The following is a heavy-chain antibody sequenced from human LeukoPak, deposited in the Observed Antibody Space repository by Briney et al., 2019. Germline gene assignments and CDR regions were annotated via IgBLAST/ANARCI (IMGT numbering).Heavy chain of an antibody. Sequence: PSETLSLTCAVYGGSFSGYYWSWIRQPPGKGLEWIGEINHSGSTNYNPSLKSRVTISVDTSKNQFSLKLTSVTAVDTAVYYCARGYSSSWYFNWFDPWGQGTLVTVSS. J-gene: IGHJ5*02. CDR2: INHSGST. D-gene: IGHD6-13*01. CDR3: ARGYSSSWYFNWFDP. V-gene: IGHV4-34*01. CDR1: GGSFSGYY.